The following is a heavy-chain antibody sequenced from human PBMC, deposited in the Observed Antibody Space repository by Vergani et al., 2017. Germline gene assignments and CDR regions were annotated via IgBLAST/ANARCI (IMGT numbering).Heavy chain of an antibody. CDR2: INPNSGGR. CDR1: GYTFTVYY. D-gene: IGHD3-16*01. CDR3: ARARYWGPNSAVDY. Sequence: QVQLVQSGAEVKKPGASVKVSCKASGYTFTVYYMHWVRQAPGQGLQWMGWINPNSGGRNYAQKFQGRGTMTSDTSISTAYMELSRLRSDDTAVYYCARARYWGPNSAVDYWGQGTLVTVSS. J-gene: IGHJ4*02. V-gene: IGHV1-2*02.